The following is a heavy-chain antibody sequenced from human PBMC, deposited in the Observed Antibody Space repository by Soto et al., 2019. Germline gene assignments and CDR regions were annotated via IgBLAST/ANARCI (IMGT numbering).Heavy chain of an antibody. V-gene: IGHV3-30-3*01. J-gene: IGHJ4*02. Sequence: QVQVVESGGGVVQPGRSLRLSCAASGFTFSRFAMHWVRQAPGKGLEWVAVSLYDGSNEHYADSVRGRFTISRDSSKNTVDLQMHSLRPEDTAVYYCARDGGFLLYYFANWGPGTLVTVSS. CDR1: GFTFSRFA. CDR3: ARDGGFLLYYFAN. CDR2: SLYDGSNE. D-gene: IGHD2-15*01.